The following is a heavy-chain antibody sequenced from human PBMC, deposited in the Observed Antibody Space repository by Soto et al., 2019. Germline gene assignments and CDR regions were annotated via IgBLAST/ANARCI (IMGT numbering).Heavy chain of an antibody. CDR1: GFTFSSYS. D-gene: IGHD3-10*01. J-gene: IGHJ4*02. Sequence: EVQLVESGGGLVKPGGSLRLSCAASGFTFSSYSMNWVRQAPGKGLEWVSSISSSSSYIYYADSVKGRFTISRDNAKNSLYLQMNSLRAEDTAVYYCARDQGLLWFGVRTYYFDYWGQGTLVTVSS. V-gene: IGHV3-21*01. CDR3: ARDQGLLWFGVRTYYFDY. CDR2: ISSSSSYI.